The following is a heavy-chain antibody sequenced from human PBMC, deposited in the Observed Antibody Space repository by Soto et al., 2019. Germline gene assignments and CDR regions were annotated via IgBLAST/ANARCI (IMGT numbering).Heavy chain of an antibody. CDR3: ARLPLISAFDI. Sequence: SETLSLTCTVSGGSISSGDYYWSWIRQPPGKGLEWIGYIYYSGSTYYNPSLKSRVTISVDTSKNQFSLKLSSVTAADTAVYYCARLPLISAFDIWGQGTMVTVSS. CDR1: GGSISSGDYY. V-gene: IGHV4-30-4*01. J-gene: IGHJ3*02. D-gene: IGHD2-2*01. CDR2: IYYSGST.